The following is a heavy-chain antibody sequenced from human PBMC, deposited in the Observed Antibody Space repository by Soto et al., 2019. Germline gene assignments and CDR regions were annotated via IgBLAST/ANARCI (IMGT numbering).Heavy chain of an antibody. CDR2: IYYSGST. V-gene: IGHV4-59*12. D-gene: IGHD6-6*01. J-gene: IGHJ4*02. Sequence: SETVSLTCTVSGGSINDFYWSWIRQPPGKGLEWIGYIYYSGSTDYNPSLKSRVTISVDPSKTQFSLNLRSVNTADTAVYYCARLGGVAARTFDYWGQGTLVTVSS. CDR3: ARLGGVAARTFDY. CDR1: GGSINDFY.